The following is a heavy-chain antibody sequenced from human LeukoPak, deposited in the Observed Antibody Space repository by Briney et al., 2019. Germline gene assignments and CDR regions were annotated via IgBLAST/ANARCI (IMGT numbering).Heavy chain of an antibody. CDR2: IYHSGST. CDR1: GGSISSGGYS. D-gene: IGHD3-10*01. J-gene: IGHJ4*02. V-gene: IGHV4-30-2*01. CDR3: ARGSSGGSNYFDY. Sequence: SQTLSLTCADSGGSISSGGYSWSWIRQPPGKGLEWIGYIYHSGSTYYNPSLKSRVTISVDRSKNQFSLKLSSVTAADTAVYYCARGSSGGSNYFDYWGQGTLVTVSS.